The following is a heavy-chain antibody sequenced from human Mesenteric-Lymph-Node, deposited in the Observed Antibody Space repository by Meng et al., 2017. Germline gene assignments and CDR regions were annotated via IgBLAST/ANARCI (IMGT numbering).Heavy chain of an antibody. D-gene: IGHD1-20*01. CDR2: IKSKTAGETT. V-gene: IGHV3-15*01. J-gene: IGHJ4*02. Sequence: VPLVWSGGGFVKPGGSLTLSCVGSGFTFSNTWPSWVRQAPGKGLEWVGRIKSKTAGETTDYAAPVKGRFTISRDDSKNTVYLQINSLKSEDTAVYYCVTAWPNWGQGTLVTVSS. CDR1: GFTFSNTW. CDR3: VTAWPN.